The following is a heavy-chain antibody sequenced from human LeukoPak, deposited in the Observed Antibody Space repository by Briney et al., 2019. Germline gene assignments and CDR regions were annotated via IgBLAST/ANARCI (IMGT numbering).Heavy chain of an antibody. J-gene: IGHJ6*02. CDR3: ARGGYDILTGYPVYYYYGMDV. D-gene: IGHD3-9*01. CDR2: IYYSGST. Sequence: SQTLSLTCTVSGGSISSGGYYWSWIRQHPGTGLEWIGYIYYSGSTNYNPSLKSRVTISVDTSKNQFSLKLSSVTAADTAVYYCARGGYDILTGYPVYYYYGMDVWGQGTTVTVSS. V-gene: IGHV4-31*03. CDR1: GGSISSGGYY.